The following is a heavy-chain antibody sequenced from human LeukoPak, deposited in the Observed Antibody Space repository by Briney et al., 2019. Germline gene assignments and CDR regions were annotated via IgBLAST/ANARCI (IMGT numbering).Heavy chain of an antibody. D-gene: IGHD6-19*01. Sequence: PGGSLRRSCAPSEFTVSSKYMSWAREAPGKGLEGVSVIYSGGGKYYADSVKGRFTISRDNSKNTLYLKMNSLRAEDTAVYYCAGSLRGGGWYMYWGQGTLVTVSS. CDR3: AGSLRGGGWYMY. CDR2: IYSGGGK. J-gene: IGHJ4*02. V-gene: IGHV3-53*01. CDR1: EFTVSSKY.